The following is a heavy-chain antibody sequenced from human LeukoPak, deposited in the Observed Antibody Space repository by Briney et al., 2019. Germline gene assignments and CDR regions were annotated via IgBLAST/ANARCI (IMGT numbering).Heavy chain of an antibody. D-gene: IGHD3-22*01. CDR3: ARGGGPPFISSGYYGFDY. V-gene: IGHV4-61*02. CDR2: IYTSGST. J-gene: IGHJ4*02. Sequence: PSQTLSLTCTVSGGSISSGSYYWSWIRQPAGKGLEWIGRIYTSGSTNYNPSLKSRVTISVDTSKNQFSLKLSSVTAADTAVYYCARGGGPPFISSGYYGFDYWGQGTLVTVSS. CDR1: GGSISSGSYY.